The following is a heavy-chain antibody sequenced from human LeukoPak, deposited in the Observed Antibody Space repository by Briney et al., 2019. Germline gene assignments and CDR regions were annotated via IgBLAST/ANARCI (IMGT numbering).Heavy chain of an antibody. CDR3: ARGTLRLGDLSLSNYFDP. CDR2: IHSSGST. Sequence: SETLSLTCTVSGGSMNNNYWSWIRQPAVMGLEWVGRIHSSGSTNYNPSLKSRVTMSVDTSKNQFSLKLSSVTAADTALYYCARGTLRLGDLSLSNYFDPWGQGTLVTVSS. V-gene: IGHV4-4*07. D-gene: IGHD3-16*02. CDR1: GGSMNNNY. J-gene: IGHJ5*02.